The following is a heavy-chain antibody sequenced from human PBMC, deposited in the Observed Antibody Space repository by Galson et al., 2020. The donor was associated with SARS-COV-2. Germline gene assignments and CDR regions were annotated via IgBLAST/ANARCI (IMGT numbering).Heavy chain of an antibody. CDR2: ISAGGAGT. J-gene: IGHJ4*02. D-gene: IGHD3-10*01. CDR1: GFSFNSYA. Sequence: GGSLRLSCTTSGFSFNSYAMSWVRQAPGKGPEWVSGISAGGAGTFYADFVKGRFTISRGFSQNTLYLQMNNLRAEDTAVYYCAKDLRNDYYPVFFDHWLQGVLVPVSS. CDR3: AKDLRNDYYPVFFDH. V-gene: IGHV3-23*01.